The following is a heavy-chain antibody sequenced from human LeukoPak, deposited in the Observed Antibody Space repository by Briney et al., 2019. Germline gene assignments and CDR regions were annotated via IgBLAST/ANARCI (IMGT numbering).Heavy chain of an antibody. V-gene: IGHV3-7*05. D-gene: IGHD4-17*01. CDR2: IKRDGSEK. CDR3: AKGRNEDGDAALNY. J-gene: IGHJ4*02. CDR1: GFSFSSYW. Sequence: TGGSLRLSCAASGFSFSSYWMSWVRQAPGKGLEWVANIKRDGSEKYYVDSVKGRFTISRDNSKNSLHLQMNSLRTEDTAAYHCAKGRNEDGDAALNYWGQGTLVTVSS.